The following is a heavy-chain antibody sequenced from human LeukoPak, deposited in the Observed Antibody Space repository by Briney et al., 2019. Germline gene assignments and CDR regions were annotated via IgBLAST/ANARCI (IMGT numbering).Heavy chain of an antibody. J-gene: IGHJ4*02. V-gene: IGHV1-18*01. D-gene: IGHD6-19*01. CDR2: ISAYNGNT. CDR1: GYTFTNYG. CDR3: ARDADDTEYSSGWPFFDY. Sequence: ASVKVSCKASGYTFTNYGISWVRQAPGQGLEWMGWISAYNGNTNYAQKLQRRVTMTTDTSTSTAYMELRGLRSDDTAVYYCARDADDTEYSSGWPFFDYWGQGTLVTVSS.